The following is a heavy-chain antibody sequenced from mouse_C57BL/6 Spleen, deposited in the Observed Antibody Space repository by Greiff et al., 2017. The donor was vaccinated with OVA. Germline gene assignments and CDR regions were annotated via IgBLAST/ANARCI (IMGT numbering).Heavy chain of an antibody. CDR1: GYTFTDYN. V-gene: IGHV1-18*01. D-gene: IGHD6-1*01. Sequence: VHVKQSGPELVKPGASVKIPCKASGYTFTDYNMDWVKQSHGKSLEWIGDINPNNGGTIYNQKFKGKATLTVDKSSSTAYMELRSLTSEDTAVYYCARGFSTTAFFDYWGQGTTLTVSS. CDR2: INPNNGGT. J-gene: IGHJ2*01. CDR3: ARGFSTTAFFDY.